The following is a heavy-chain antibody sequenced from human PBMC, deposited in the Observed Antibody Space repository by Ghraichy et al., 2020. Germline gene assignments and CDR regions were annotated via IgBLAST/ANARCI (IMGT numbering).Heavy chain of an antibody. J-gene: IGHJ3*02. CDR1: GFTFSSYG. D-gene: IGHD3-3*01. CDR2: ISYDGSNK. V-gene: IGHV3-30*18. Sequence: GGSLRLSCAASGFTFSSYGMHWVRQAPGKGLEWVAVISYDGSNKYYADSVKGRFTISRDNSKNTLYLQMNSLRAEDTAVYYCAKGGISYDFWSGFDAFDIWGQGTMVTVSS. CDR3: AKGGISYDFWSGFDAFDI.